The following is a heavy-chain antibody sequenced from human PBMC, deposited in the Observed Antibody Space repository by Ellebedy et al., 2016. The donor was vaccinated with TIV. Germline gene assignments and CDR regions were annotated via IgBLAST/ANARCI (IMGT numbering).Heavy chain of an antibody. CDR2: IIPILGIA. D-gene: IGHD4-23*01. CDR1: GVTFSSYA. J-gene: IGHJ4*02. V-gene: IGHV1-69*04. CDR3: QTGATVAHFY. Sequence: AASVKVSCKASGVTFSSYAISWVRQAPGQGLEWMGRIIPILGIANYAQKFQVRVTITADKSTSTAYMELSSLRTEDTAVYYCQTGATVAHFYWGQGTLVTVSS.